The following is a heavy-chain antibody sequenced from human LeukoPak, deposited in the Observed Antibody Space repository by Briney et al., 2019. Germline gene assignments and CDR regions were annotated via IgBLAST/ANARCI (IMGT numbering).Heavy chain of an antibody. CDR3: ARDTYRYSYGYTQFDY. V-gene: IGHV1-46*01. D-gene: IGHD5-18*01. CDR1: GYTFTSYY. J-gene: IGHJ4*02. Sequence: GASVKVSCKASGYTFTSYYMHWVRQAPGQGLEWMGIINPSGGSTSYAQKFQGRVTMTRDTSTSTVYMELSSLRSEDTAVYYCARDTYRYSYGYTQFDYWGQGTLVTVSS. CDR2: INPSGGST.